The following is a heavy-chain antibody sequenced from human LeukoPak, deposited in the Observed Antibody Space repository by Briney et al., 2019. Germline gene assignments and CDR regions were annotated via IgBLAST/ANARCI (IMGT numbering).Heavy chain of an antibody. Sequence: GGSLRLSCAASGFTFSIYAMSWVRQAPGKGLEWVSTLSGTGDSTYYADSVKGRFTISRDNSKNTLYLQMNSLRTEDTAVYYCAKNRDSSDYPRDFDYWGQGTLVTVSS. V-gene: IGHV3-23*01. CDR3: AKNRDSSDYPRDFDY. CDR2: LSGTGDST. D-gene: IGHD6-19*01. CDR1: GFTFSIYA. J-gene: IGHJ4*02.